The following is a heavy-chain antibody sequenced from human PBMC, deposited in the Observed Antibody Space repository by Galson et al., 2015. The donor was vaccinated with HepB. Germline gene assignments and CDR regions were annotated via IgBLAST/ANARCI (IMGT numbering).Heavy chain of an antibody. J-gene: IGHJ4*02. D-gene: IGHD6-19*01. CDR1: GYSFATYW. CDR3: ARSGYSSGSFDY. CDR2: IDPSDSYT. V-gene: IGHV5-10-1*01. Sequence: QSGAEMKKPGESLKISCKGSGYSFATYWIGWVRQMPGKGLGWMGRIDPSDSYTNYSPSFQGHVTISADKSISTAYLQWSSLKASDTAMYYCARSGYSSGSFDYWGQGTLVTVSS.